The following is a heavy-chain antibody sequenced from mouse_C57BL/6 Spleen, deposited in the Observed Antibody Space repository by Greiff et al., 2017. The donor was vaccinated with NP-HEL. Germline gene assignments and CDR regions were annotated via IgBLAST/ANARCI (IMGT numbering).Heavy chain of an antibody. J-gene: IGHJ2*01. CDR2: INPNNGGT. Sequence: EVQLQQSGPELVKPGASVKMSCKASGYTFTDYNMHWVKQSHGKSLEWIGYINPNNGGTSYNQKFKGKATLTVNKSSSTAYMELRSLTSEDSAVYYCARPRYYGDYFDYWGQGTTLTVSS. D-gene: IGHD1-1*01. CDR1: GYTFTDYN. CDR3: ARPRYYGDYFDY. V-gene: IGHV1-22*01.